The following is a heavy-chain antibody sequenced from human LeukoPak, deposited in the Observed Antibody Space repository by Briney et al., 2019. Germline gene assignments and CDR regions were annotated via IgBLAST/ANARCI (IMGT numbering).Heavy chain of an antibody. Sequence: PGGSLRLSCAASGFNFDDYGMSWVRQAPGKGLEWVSGINWNGGRIRYADSAKGRFTISRDNSKNTLYLQMNSLRAEDTAVYYCARDLHRDPLDYWGQGTLVTVSS. CDR1: GFNFDDYG. CDR3: ARDLHRDPLDY. CDR2: INWNGGRI. V-gene: IGHV3-20*04. D-gene: IGHD4-11*01. J-gene: IGHJ4*02.